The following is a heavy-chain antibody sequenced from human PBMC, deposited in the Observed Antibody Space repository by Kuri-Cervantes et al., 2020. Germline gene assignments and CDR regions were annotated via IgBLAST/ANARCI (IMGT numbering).Heavy chain of an antibody. CDR1: GFTFSSYA. J-gene: IGHJ4*02. CDR3: AKESIGNNYADY. V-gene: IGHV3-30-3*02. CDR2: ISYDGSNK. Sequence: GESLKISCAASGFTFSSYAMHWVRQAPGKGLEWVAVISYDGSNKYYADSVKGRFTISRDNSKNTLYLQMNSLRAEDTAIYFCAKESIGNNYADYWGQGILVTVSS. D-gene: IGHD2-2*01.